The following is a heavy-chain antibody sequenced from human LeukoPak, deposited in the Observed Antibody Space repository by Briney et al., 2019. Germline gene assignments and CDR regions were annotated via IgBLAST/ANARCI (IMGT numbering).Heavy chain of an antibody. CDR2: ISSSGSTI. CDR1: GFTFSDYY. D-gene: IGHD5-24*01. J-gene: IGHJ3*02. CDR3: AGGRMATILDI. Sequence: GGSLRLSCAASGFTFSDYYMSWIRQAPGKGLEWVSYISSSGSTIYYADPVKGRFTISRDNAKNSLYLQMNSLGAEDTAVYYCAGGRMATILDIWGQGTMVTVSS. V-gene: IGHV3-11*01.